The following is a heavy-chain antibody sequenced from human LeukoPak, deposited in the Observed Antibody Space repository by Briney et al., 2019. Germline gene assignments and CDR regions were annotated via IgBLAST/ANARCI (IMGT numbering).Heavy chain of an antibody. Sequence: PSETLSLTCSVSGGSISSSSHYWGWIRQPPGKGLEWIGSIYYSGSTYYNPSLKSRVTISVDTSKNQFSLKLSSVTAADTAVYYCGVRFVLVEAFDIWGQGTMVIVSS. D-gene: IGHD3-3*01. V-gene: IGHV4-39*01. CDR3: GVRFVLVEAFDI. CDR1: GGSISSSSHY. CDR2: IYYSGST. J-gene: IGHJ3*02.